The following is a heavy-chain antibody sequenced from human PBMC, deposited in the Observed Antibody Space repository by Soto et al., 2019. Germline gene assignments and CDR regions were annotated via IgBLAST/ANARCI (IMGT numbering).Heavy chain of an antibody. CDR1: GFTFSSYG. CDR3: AKHEARIAVAGAFDY. J-gene: IGHJ4*02. V-gene: IGHV3-30*18. CDR2: ISYDGSNK. D-gene: IGHD6-19*01. Sequence: VGSLRLSCAASGFTFSSYGMHWVRQAPGKGLEWVAVISYDGSNKYYADSVKGRFTISRDNSKNTLYLQVNSLRAEDTAVYYCAKHEARIAVAGAFDYWGQGTLVTVSS.